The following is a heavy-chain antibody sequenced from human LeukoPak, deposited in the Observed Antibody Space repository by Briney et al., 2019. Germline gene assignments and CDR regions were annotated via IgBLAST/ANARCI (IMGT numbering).Heavy chain of an antibody. CDR1: GGSISSYY. CDR2: IYYSGST. V-gene: IGHV4-59*01. CDR3: ARDRGAFDI. Sequence: KPSETLSLTCTVSGGSISSYYWSWIRQPPGKGLEWIGYIYYSGSTNYNPSLKSRVTISVDTPKNQFSLKLSSVTAADTAVYYCARDRGAFDIWGQGTMVTVSS. J-gene: IGHJ3*02.